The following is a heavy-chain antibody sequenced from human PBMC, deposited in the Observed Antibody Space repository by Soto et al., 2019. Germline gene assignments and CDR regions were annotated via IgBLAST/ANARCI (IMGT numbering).Heavy chain of an antibody. Sequence: SETLSLTCTVSGGSISGYFLSWMRLPPGKELEWIGYIYYSGSTNYNPSLKSRITMSVDSSKNQFSLKLSSVTAADTAVYYCAREGALLYGGNPDYYYTVGVWGQGTTVT. CDR1: GGSISGYF. CDR3: AREGALLYGGNPDYYYTVGV. J-gene: IGHJ6*02. V-gene: IGHV4-59*01. CDR2: IYYSGST. D-gene: IGHD4-17*01.